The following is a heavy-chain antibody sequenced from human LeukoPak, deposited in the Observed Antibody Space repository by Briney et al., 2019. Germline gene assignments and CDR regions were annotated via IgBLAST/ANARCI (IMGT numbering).Heavy chain of an antibody. CDR3: AKDDLIIVQGDLDY. J-gene: IGHJ4*02. CDR2: ISYDGSNK. V-gene: IGHV3-30-3*01. CDR1: GFTFSSYA. D-gene: IGHD3-22*01. Sequence: PGGSLRLSCAASGFTFSSYAMHWVRQAPGKGLEWVAVISYDGSNKYYADSVKGRFTISRDNFKNTLYLQMNSLRAEDTAVYYCAKDDLIIVQGDLDYWGPGTLVTVSS.